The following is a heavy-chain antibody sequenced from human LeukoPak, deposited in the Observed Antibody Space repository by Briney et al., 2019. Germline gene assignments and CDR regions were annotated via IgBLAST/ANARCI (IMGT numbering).Heavy chain of an antibody. CDR1: GFTFSSYA. CDR2: IRGSGGST. Sequence: GGSLRLSCAASGFTFSSYAMSWVRQAPGKGLEWVSHIRGSGGSTYYADSVKGRFTISRDNSKNSLYLQMNSLRAEDTAVYYCAREYYSDSSGSDYWGQGTLVTVSS. V-gene: IGHV3-23*01. J-gene: IGHJ4*02. CDR3: AREYYSDSSGSDY. D-gene: IGHD3-22*01.